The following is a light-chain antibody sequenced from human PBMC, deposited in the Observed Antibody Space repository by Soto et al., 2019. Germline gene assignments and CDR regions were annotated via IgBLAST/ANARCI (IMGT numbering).Light chain of an antibody. V-gene: IGKV1-33*01. J-gene: IGKJ2*01. CDR3: HQYNNLPYT. Sequence: DIQMTQSPSSLSASLGDRVTITCQASQAISKYLHWYHQRPGKAPILVIYDASNLEAGAPSRFSGGGSGTSFTLTISSLQPEDIATYFCHQYNNLPYTFGQGTKLDIK. CDR1: QAISKY. CDR2: DAS.